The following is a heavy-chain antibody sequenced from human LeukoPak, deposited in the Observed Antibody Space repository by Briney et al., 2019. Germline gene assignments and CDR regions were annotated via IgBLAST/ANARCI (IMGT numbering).Heavy chain of an antibody. D-gene: IGHD4/OR15-4a*01. V-gene: IGHV4-59*01. Sequence: SETLSLTCTVSGGSISSYCWSWIRQPPGKGLEWIGYICYSGSTNYNPSLKSRVTISVGTSKNQCSLKLSSVTAADTALYYCARDLYGGYIDYWGQGTLVTVSS. CDR2: ICYSGST. CDR1: GGSISSYC. CDR3: ARDLYGGYIDY. J-gene: IGHJ4*02.